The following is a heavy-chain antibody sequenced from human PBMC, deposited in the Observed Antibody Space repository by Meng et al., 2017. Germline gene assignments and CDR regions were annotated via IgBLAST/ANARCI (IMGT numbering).Heavy chain of an antibody. V-gene: IGHV3-30*07. D-gene: IGHD3-9*01. Sequence: GESLKISCAASGFTFSSYAMHWVRQAPGKGLEWVAVISYDGSNKYYADSVKGRFTISRDNSKNTLYLQMNSLRAEDTAVYYCARAEYYDILTGYYKTVRGRGQYYFDYWGQGTLVTVSS. CDR1: GFTFSSYA. J-gene: IGHJ4*02. CDR3: ARAEYYDILTGYYKTVRGRGQYYFDY. CDR2: ISYDGSNK.